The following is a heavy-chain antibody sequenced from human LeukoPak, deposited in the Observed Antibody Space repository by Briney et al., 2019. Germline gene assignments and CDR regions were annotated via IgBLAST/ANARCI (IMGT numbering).Heavy chain of an antibody. V-gene: IGHV4-39*07. Sequence: PSETLSLTCTVSGGSISSSPFYWGWIRQPPGKGLEWIGSIYYSGTTHYNPSLESRVTISVDTSKNQFSLKLASVTAADTAIYYCAKGAGGFSYYNWFDPWGQGTLVTVSS. CDR1: GGSISSSPFY. CDR3: AKGAGGFSYYNWFDP. J-gene: IGHJ5*02. CDR2: IYYSGTT. D-gene: IGHD5-18*01.